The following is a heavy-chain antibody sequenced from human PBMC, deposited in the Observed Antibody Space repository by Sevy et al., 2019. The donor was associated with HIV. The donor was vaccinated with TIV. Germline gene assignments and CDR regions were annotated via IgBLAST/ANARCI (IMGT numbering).Heavy chain of an antibody. CDR3: ARSGGSYDYGMDV. D-gene: IGHD1-26*01. V-gene: IGHV3-23*01. CDR1: GFTFSSYA. CDR2: FSPSGDNT. Sequence: GSLRLSCAASGFTFSSYAMSWVRQAPGKGLEWVSTFSPSGDNTYYVDSVKGRLTISRDNSKNTLYLQMNSLRAEDTAVYYCARSGGSYDYGMDVWGQGTTVTVSS. J-gene: IGHJ6*02.